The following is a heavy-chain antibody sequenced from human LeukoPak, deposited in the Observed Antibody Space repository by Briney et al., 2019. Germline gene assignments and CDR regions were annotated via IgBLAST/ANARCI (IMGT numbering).Heavy chain of an antibody. CDR2: IYYSGST. J-gene: IGHJ4*02. Sequence: PSQTLSLTCAVSGGSISSGGYSWSWIRQPPGKGLEWIGYIYYSGSTYYNPSLKSRVTISVDTSKNQFSLKLSSVTAADTAVYYCARELSSGWIQPTRYFDYWGQGALVTVSS. CDR1: GGSISSGGYS. CDR3: ARELSSGWIQPTRYFDY. V-gene: IGHV4-30-4*07. D-gene: IGHD5-24*01.